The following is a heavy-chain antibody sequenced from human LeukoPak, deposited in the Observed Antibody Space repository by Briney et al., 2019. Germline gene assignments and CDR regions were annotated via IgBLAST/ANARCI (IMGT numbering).Heavy chain of an antibody. CDR3: AKQSRGGLIAVAGSHYFDY. Sequence: PGGSLRLSCAASGFSFSSYAISWIRQAPGKGLEWVSAISGSGGSTYYADSVKGRFTISRDNSKNTLYLQMNSLRAEDTAVYYCAKQSRGGLIAVAGSHYFDYWGQGTLVTVSS. V-gene: IGHV3-23*01. CDR2: ISGSGGST. CDR1: GFSFSSYA. J-gene: IGHJ4*02. D-gene: IGHD6-19*01.